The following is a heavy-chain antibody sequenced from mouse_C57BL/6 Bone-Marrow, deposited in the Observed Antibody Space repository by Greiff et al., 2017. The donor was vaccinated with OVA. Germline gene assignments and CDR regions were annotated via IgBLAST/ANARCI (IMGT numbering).Heavy chain of an antibody. CDR1: GYTFTDHT. Sequence: VQLQQSDAELVKPGASVKISCKVSGYTFTDHTIHWMKQRPEQGLEWIGYIYPRDGSTKYNEKFKGKATLTADKSSSTAYMQLNSLTSEDSAVYFCARGGVLGLRRSWFAYWGQGTLVTVSA. CDR2: IYPRDGST. V-gene: IGHV1-78*01. D-gene: IGHD2-4*01. J-gene: IGHJ3*01. CDR3: ARGGVLGLRRSWFAY.